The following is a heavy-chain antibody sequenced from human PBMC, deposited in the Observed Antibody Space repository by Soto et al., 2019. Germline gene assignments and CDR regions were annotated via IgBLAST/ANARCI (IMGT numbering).Heavy chain of an antibody. CDR1: GSIFSSFY. V-gene: IGHV1-18*01. Sequence: SVKVSCKASGSIFSSFYINRVRQAPGQGLEWMGWTSGYSGNSTYAQKFQGRVTITTDTSTNTGYMEMRSLTSADTAVYYCAGDIFGHMDAFDLWGQGTMVTVSS. J-gene: IGHJ3*01. CDR2: TSGYSGNS. D-gene: IGHD3-3*02. CDR3: AGDIFGHMDAFDL.